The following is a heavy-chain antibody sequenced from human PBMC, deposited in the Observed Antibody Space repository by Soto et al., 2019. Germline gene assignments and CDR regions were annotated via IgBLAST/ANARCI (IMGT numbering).Heavy chain of an antibody. CDR3: AKELEPYSGSYKRGGYFDY. Sequence: GGSLRLSCAASGFTFSSYAMSWVRQAPGKGLEWVSAISGSGGSTYYADSVKGRFTISRDNSKNTLYLQMNSLRAEDTAVYYCAKELEPYSGSYKRGGYFDYWGQGTLVTVSS. J-gene: IGHJ4*02. CDR1: GFTFSSYA. CDR2: ISGSGGST. D-gene: IGHD1-26*01. V-gene: IGHV3-23*01.